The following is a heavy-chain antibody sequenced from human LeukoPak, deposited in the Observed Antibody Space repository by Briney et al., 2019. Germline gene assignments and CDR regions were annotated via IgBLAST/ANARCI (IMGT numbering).Heavy chain of an antibody. CDR2: IKQDGSEK. J-gene: IGHJ2*01. CDR3: ARGYWNFGL. V-gene: IGHV3-7*01. Sequence: GGSLRLSCAASGFALSSHWMTWVRQAPGKGLEWVANIKQDGSEKYYVDSVKGRFTSSRDNAKNSLYLQMNRLRAEDTAVYYCARGYWNFGLWGRGTQVTVSS. CDR1: GFALSSHW.